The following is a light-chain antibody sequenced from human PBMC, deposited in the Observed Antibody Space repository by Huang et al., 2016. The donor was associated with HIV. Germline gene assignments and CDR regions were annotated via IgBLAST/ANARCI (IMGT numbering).Light chain of an antibody. CDR2: GAS. Sequence: EIVMTQSPATLAVSPGERATLSCRASQRVSSNVAWYQQKPGRAPRLLSFGASTRATGIPARFRGSGSGTEFSLTISSLQSEDFAIYYCQQYNNWPTWTFGQGTEVEIK. CDR3: QQYNNWPTWT. V-gene: IGKV3-15*01. CDR1: QRVSSN. J-gene: IGKJ1*01.